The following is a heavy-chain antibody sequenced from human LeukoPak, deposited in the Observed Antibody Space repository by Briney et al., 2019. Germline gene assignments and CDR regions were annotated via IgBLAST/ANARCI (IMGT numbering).Heavy chain of an antibody. J-gene: IGHJ4*02. CDR2: ISSGGSII. CDR3: ARAVDPHYYDSSGFDY. V-gene: IGHV3-48*03. Sequence: TGGSLRLSCAASGFTFSSYEMNWVRQAPGKGLEWVSYISSGGSIIHYADSVKGRFTVSRDNAKNSLYLQLNSLRAEGTAVYYCARAVDPHYYDSSGFDYWGQGTLVTVSS. D-gene: IGHD3-22*01. CDR1: GFTFSSYE.